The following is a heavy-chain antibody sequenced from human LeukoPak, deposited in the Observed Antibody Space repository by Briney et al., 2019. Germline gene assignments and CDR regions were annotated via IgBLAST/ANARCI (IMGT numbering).Heavy chain of an antibody. CDR1: GFTFSSYA. J-gene: IGHJ4*02. D-gene: IGHD5-12*01. CDR2: ISGSGGST. V-gene: IGHV3-23*01. Sequence: GGSLRLSCAASGFTFSSYAMSWVRQAPGKGLEWVSVISGSGGSTYYRDSVKGRFTISRDNSKNTLYLQMNSLRAEDTAVYYCAKDGTATITFDYWGQGTLVTVSS. CDR3: AKDGTATITFDY.